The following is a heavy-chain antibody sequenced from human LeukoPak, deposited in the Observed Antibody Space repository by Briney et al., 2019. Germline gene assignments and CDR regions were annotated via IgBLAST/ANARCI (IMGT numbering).Heavy chain of an antibody. V-gene: IGHV3-48*03. J-gene: IGHJ4*02. CDR2: ISSSGSTI. CDR1: GFTFSSYE. Sequence: GGSLRLSCAASGFTFSSYEMNWVRQAPGKGLEWVSYISSSGSTIYYADSVKGRFTISRDNAKNSLYLQMNSLRAEDTAVYYCAILIPYYYDTQPADYWGQGTLVTVSS. D-gene: IGHD3-22*01. CDR3: AILIPYYYDTQPADY.